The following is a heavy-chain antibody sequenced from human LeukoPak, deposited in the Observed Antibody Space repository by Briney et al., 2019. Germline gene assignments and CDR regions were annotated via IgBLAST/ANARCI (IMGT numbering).Heavy chain of an antibody. CDR1: GSTVSSNY. D-gene: IGHD3-10*01. J-gene: IGHJ6*02. Sequence: PGGSLRLSCAASGSTVSSNYMSWVRQAPGKGLEWVSAISGDGSYPYYTKSVRGRFTISRDNSKNTLYLQMNSLRAEDTAVYYCAKGEGLYYYGSGVTDYYYYYGMDVWGQGTTVTVSS. CDR3: AKGEGLYYYGSGVTDYYYYYGMDV. V-gene: IGHV3-23*01. CDR2: ISGDGSYP.